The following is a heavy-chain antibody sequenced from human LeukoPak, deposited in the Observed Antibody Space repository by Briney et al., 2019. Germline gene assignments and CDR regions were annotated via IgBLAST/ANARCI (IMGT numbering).Heavy chain of an antibody. V-gene: IGHV4-34*01. CDR2: INHSGST. CDR1: GGSFSGYY. Sequence: SETLSLTCAVYGGSFSGYYWSWIRQPPGKGLEWIGEINHSGSTNYNPSLKSRVTISVDTSRNQFSLKLSSVTAADTAVYYCARARGQRYLSVKYYYYMDVWGKGTTVTVSS. D-gene: IGHD3-10*01. J-gene: IGHJ6*03. CDR3: ARARGQRYLSVKYYYYMDV.